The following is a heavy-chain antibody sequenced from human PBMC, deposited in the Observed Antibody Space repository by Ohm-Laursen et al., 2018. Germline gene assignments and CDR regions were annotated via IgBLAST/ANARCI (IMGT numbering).Heavy chain of an antibody. Sequence: GSLRLSCAASGFTFSDYYMSWIRQAPGKGLEWVGRIKSKTDGGTTDYAAPVKGRFTISRDDSKNTLYLQMNSLKTEDTAVYYCTTVDTAMGNYYYYGMDVWGQGTTVTVSS. CDR2: IKSKTDGGTT. CDR3: TTVDTAMGNYYYYGMDV. D-gene: IGHD5-18*01. J-gene: IGHJ6*02. V-gene: IGHV3-15*01. CDR1: GFTFSDYY.